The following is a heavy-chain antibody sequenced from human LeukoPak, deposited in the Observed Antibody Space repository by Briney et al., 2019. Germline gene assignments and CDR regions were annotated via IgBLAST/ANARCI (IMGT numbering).Heavy chain of an antibody. CDR3: ARSSRDLGGYAPWELMPPFDY. V-gene: IGHV3-48*01. D-gene: IGHD4-23*01. CDR2: ISSSSSI. Sequence: PGGSLRLSCAASGFTFSSYSMNWVRQAPGKGLEWVLYISSSSSIYYEDSLKGRFTISRDNAKNSLYLQMNSLRAEDTAVYYCARSSRDLGGYAPWELMPPFDYWGQGTLVTVSS. J-gene: IGHJ4*02. CDR1: GFTFSSYS.